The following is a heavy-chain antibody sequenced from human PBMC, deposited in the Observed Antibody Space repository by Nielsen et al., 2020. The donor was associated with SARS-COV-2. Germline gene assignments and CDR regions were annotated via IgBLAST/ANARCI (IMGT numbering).Heavy chain of an antibody. CDR2: ISYDGSNK. J-gene: IGHJ6*03. CDR3: ARGTYEDYTFYKHYDLDV. V-gene: IGHV3-30-3*01. D-gene: IGHD4-17*01. Sequence: WIRQPPGKGLEWVAVISYDGSNKYYADSVKGRFTISRDNSKNTLYLQMNSLRAEDTAVYYCARGTYEDYTFYKHYDLDVWGLGTTVTVSS.